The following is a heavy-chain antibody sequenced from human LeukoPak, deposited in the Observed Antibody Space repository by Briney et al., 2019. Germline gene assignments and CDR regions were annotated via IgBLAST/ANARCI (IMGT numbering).Heavy chain of an antibody. Sequence: SETLSLTCTVSGGSISSYYWSWIRQPPGKGLEWIGSIYYSGSTYYNPSLKSRVTISVDTSKNQFSLKLSSVTAADTAVYYCARVSYFDWLSSFDYWGQGTLVTVSS. CDR2: IYYSGST. CDR3: ARVSYFDWLSSFDY. CDR1: GGSISSYY. V-gene: IGHV4-39*01. J-gene: IGHJ4*02. D-gene: IGHD3-9*01.